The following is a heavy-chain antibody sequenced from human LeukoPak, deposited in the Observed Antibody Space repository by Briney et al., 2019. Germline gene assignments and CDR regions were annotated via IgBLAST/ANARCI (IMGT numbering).Heavy chain of an antibody. CDR2: IKEDGSEK. V-gene: IGHV3-7*05. Sequence: SGGSLRLSCAACGFSLTSYWMSWVRQAPGKGLEWVASIKEDGSEKYYADSVKGRFTISRDNAKDSLYLQMNSLRVEDTAVYYCARGGFTRFDYWGQGTLVTVSS. CDR1: GFSLTSYW. D-gene: IGHD3-10*01. J-gene: IGHJ4*02. CDR3: ARGGFTRFDY.